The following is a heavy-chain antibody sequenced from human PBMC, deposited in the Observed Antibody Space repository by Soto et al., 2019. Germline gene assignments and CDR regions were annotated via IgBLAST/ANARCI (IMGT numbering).Heavy chain of an antibody. V-gene: IGHV3-7*01. CDR2: IKEDGSQK. J-gene: IGHJ4*02. D-gene: IGHD3-10*01. CDR3: ARSGSEVDY. Sequence: EVQLVESGGDLVQPGGSLRLSCAVSGFTFSHYWMTWVRQAPGKGLEWVANIKEDGSQKNYVDSVKGRFTASRDNAKNSLYLQMNSLRAEDTAVYYCARSGSEVDYWGQGTLVIVSS. CDR1: GFTFSHYW.